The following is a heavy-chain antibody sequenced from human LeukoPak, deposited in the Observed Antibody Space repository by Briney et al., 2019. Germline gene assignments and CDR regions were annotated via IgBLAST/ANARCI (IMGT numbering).Heavy chain of an antibody. CDR2: INPNNGGT. J-gene: IGHJ4*02. CDR1: GYTFTGYY. CDR3: ARGSSSPVPNFDY. V-gene: IGHV1-2*02. Sequence: ASVKVSCKASGYTFTGYYMHWVRQAPGQGLEWVGWINPNNGGTSYAQKFQGRVTMTRDTSITTAYMELPTLTSDDTAVYYCARGSSSPVPNFDYWGQGTLVTVSS. D-gene: IGHD6-13*01.